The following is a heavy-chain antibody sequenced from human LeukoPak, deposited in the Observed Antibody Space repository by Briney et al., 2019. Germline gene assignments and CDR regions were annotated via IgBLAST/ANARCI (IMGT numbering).Heavy chain of an antibody. V-gene: IGHV3-23*01. J-gene: IGHJ4*02. CDR1: GFTFSNYA. D-gene: IGHD3-9*01. CDR3: ARESDRWLNYFDY. Sequence: PGGSLRLSCAASGFTFSNYAMSWVRQAPGKGLEWVSTISGSSSGTTYYADSVKGRFTISRDNSKNTLYLQMSSLGVEDTAVYYCARESDRWLNYFDYWGQGTLVTVPS. CDR2: ISGSSSGTT.